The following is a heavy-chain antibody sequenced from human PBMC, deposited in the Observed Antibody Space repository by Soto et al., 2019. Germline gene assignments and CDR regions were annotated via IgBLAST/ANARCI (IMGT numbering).Heavy chain of an antibody. Sequence: EVQLLESGGGLVQPGGSLRLSCAASGFTFSSYAMSWVRQAPGKGLEWVSAISGSGGSTYYADSVKGRFTISRDNSKNTLYLQMNSLRAEDTAVYYCAKVIAAQNYYYYYMDVWGKGTTVTVSS. CDR2: ISGSGGST. J-gene: IGHJ6*03. CDR3: AKVIAAQNYYYYYMDV. V-gene: IGHV3-23*01. CDR1: GFTFSSYA. D-gene: IGHD6-13*01.